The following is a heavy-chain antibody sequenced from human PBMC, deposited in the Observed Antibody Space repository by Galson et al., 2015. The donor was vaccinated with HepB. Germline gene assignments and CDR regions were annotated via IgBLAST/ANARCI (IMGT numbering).Heavy chain of an antibody. CDR3: ARTGVGYCSSTSCWGAFDI. CDR1: GYTFTSYG. CDR2: ISAYNGNT. J-gene: IGHJ3*02. D-gene: IGHD2-2*01. Sequence: QSGAEVKKPGASVKVSCKASGYTFTSYGISWVRQAPGQGLEWMGWISAYNGNTNYAQKLQGRVTMTTDTSTSTAYMELRSLRSDDTAVYYCARTGVGYCSSTSCWGAFDIWGQGSMVTVSS. V-gene: IGHV1-18*01.